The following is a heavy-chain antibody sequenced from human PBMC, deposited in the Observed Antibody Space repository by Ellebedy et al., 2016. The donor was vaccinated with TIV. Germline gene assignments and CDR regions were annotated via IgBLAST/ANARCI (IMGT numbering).Heavy chain of an antibody. CDR1: GGSFGGYY. D-gene: IGHD6-19*01. Sequence: MPSETLSLTCAVYGGSFGGYYWSWIRQPPGKGLEWIGEINHSGSTNYNPSLKSRVTISVDTSKNQFSLKLSSVTAADTAVYYCARTYSSGWATGLYFDYWGQGTLVTVSS. V-gene: IGHV4-34*01. CDR2: INHSGST. CDR3: ARTYSSGWATGLYFDY. J-gene: IGHJ4*02.